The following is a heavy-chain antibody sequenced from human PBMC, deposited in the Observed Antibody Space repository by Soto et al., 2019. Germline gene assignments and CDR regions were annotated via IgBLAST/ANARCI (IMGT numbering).Heavy chain of an antibody. J-gene: IGHJ4*02. CDR3: ACLLGSYHPPRY. CDR1: GGSISSSSYY. CDR2: IYYSGST. Sequence: SETLSLTCTVSGGSISSSSYYWGWIRQPPGKGLEWIGSIYYSGSTYYNPSLKSRVTISVDTSKNQFSLKLSSVTAADTAVYYCACLLGSYHPPRYWGQRTLVTVSS. D-gene: IGHD1-26*01. V-gene: IGHV4-39*01.